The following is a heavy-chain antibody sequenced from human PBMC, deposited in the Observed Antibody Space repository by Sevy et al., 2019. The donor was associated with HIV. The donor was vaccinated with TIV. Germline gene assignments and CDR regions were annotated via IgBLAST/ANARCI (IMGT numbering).Heavy chain of an antibody. CDR2: ITDSSSYI. V-gene: IGHV3-21*01. CDR3: VRDCRTLNYNASSGYNYYFDY. J-gene: IGHJ4*02. Sequence: GGSLRLSCAASGFTFNTYSMNWVRQAPGKGLEWVSSITDSSSYIYDADSVKGRFTISRDNAKNSLYLQMHNLRVDDTAVYYCVRDCRTLNYNASSGYNYYFDYWGQGTLVTVSS. D-gene: IGHD3-22*01. CDR1: GFTFNTYS.